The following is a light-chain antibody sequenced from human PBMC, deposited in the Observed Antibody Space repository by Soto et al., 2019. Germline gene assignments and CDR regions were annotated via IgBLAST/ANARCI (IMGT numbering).Light chain of an antibody. CDR2: AAS. Sequence: DIQMTQSPSSLSASVGDRVTITCRASQSISSYLNWYQQKPGKAPKVLIYAASSLQSGVPSRFSGSGSGTEFTLTISSLQPEDFATYYCQQSYSTPFTFGPGTKVDIK. CDR3: QQSYSTPFT. V-gene: IGKV1-39*01. CDR1: QSISSY. J-gene: IGKJ3*01.